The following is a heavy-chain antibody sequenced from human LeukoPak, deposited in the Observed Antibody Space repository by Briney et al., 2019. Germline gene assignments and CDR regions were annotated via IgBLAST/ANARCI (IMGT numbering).Heavy chain of an antibody. CDR3: ARVTGPTSTVVRGVIIPTFDY. J-gene: IGHJ4*02. D-gene: IGHD3-10*01. V-gene: IGHV3-53*01. CDR1: GFTFRSYS. CDR2: IYSGGST. Sequence: PGGSLRLSCAASGFTFRSYSMNWVRQAPGKGLEWVSIIYSGGSTYYADSVKGRFTISRDNSKNTLYLQMNSLRAEDTAVYYCARVTGPTSTVVRGVIIPTFDYWGQGTLVTVSS.